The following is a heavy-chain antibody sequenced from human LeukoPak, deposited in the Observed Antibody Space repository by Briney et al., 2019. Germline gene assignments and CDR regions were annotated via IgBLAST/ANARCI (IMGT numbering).Heavy chain of an antibody. CDR1: GFTFSSYA. V-gene: IGHV3-30-3*01. CDR2: ISYDGSNK. J-gene: IGHJ3*02. Sequence: TGRSLRLSCAASGFTFSSYAMHWVRQAPGKGLEWVAVISYDGSNKYYADSVKGRFTISRDNSKNTLYLQMNSLRAEDTAVYYCARDERPRTYCSGGSCYRGGNAFDIWGQGTMVTVSS. CDR3: ARDERPRTYCSGGSCYRGGNAFDI. D-gene: IGHD2-15*01.